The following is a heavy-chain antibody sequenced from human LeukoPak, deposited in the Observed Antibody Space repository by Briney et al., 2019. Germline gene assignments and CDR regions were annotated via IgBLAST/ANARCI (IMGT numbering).Heavy chain of an antibody. J-gene: IGHJ4*02. CDR1: GGSLSSYF. Sequence: PSETLSLTCTVSGGSLSSYFWSWLRQPPGKGLDWIAYIYYSGSTSYNPSLKSRVTISVDTSKNQFSLKLSSVTAADTAVYYCARQPSSWFTSFDSWGQGTLVTVSS. CDR2: IYYSGST. CDR3: ARQPSSWFTSFDS. V-gene: IGHV4-59*01. D-gene: IGHD6-13*01.